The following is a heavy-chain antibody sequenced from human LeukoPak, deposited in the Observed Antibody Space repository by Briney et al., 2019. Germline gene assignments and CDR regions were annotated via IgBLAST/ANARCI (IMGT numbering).Heavy chain of an antibody. Sequence: PSETLSLTCTVSGGSISSYYWSWIRQPPGKGLEWIGYIYYSGSTNYNPSLKSRVTISVDTSKNQFSLKLSSVTAADTAVYYRARAVGATSAFDIWGQGTMVTVSS. J-gene: IGHJ3*02. CDR2: IYYSGST. V-gene: IGHV4-59*01. CDR1: GGSISSYY. D-gene: IGHD1-26*01. CDR3: ARAVGATSAFDI.